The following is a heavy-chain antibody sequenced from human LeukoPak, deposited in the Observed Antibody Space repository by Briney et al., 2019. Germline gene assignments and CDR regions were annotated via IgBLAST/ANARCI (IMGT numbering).Heavy chain of an antibody. J-gene: IGHJ4*02. CDR1: GLIFSGST. CDR3: SRHEALPGDY. D-gene: IGHD2-21*02. CDR2: IRDKAYNYAT. Sequence: GGSLRLSCAASGLIFSGSTMHWVRQASGKGLEWVGHIRDKAYNYATAYAASVKGRFTISRDDSKNTAYLQMNSLKTEDTAVYYCSRHEALPGDYWGQGALVTVSS. V-gene: IGHV3-73*01.